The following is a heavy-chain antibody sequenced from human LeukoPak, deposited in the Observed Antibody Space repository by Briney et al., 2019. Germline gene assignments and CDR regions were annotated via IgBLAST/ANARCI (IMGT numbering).Heavy chain of an antibody. CDR3: AKAPPSIAASGTFDY. V-gene: IGHV3-23*01. J-gene: IGHJ4*02. CDR1: GFTLSSYA. Sequence: AGGSLRLSCATSGFTLSSYAMSWVRQAPGKGLEWVSAISGSGGSTYYADSVKGRFTISRDNSKNTLYLQMNSLRAEDTAVYYCAKAPPSIAASGTFDYWGQGTLVTVSS. CDR2: ISGSGGST. D-gene: IGHD6-13*01.